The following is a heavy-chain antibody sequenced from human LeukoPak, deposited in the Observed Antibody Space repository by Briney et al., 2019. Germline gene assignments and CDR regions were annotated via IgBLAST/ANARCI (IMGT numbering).Heavy chain of an antibody. CDR1: GGSISTSSYS. J-gene: IGHJ4*02. D-gene: IGHD1-26*01. CDR2: IYYSGST. CDR3: ARGRSGSYAN. V-gene: IGHV4-61*01. Sequence: SETLSLTCTVSGGSISTSSYSWSWIRQPRGKGLEWIGYIYYSGSTNYNPSLKSRVTISVDTSKNQFSLKLSSVTAADTAVYYCARGRSGSYANWGQGTLVTVSS.